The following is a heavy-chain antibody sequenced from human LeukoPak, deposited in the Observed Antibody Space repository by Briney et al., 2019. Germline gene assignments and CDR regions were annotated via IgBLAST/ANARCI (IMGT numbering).Heavy chain of an antibody. CDR1: GGSFSGYY. CDR3: ARVAAAGIGDHFDY. Sequence: PSETLSLTCAVYGGSFSGYYWSWIRQPPGKGLEWIGEINHSGSTNYNPSLKSRVTISVDTSENQFSLKLSSVAAADTAVYYCARVAAAGIGDHFDYWGQGTLVTVSS. CDR2: INHSGST. D-gene: IGHD6-13*01. J-gene: IGHJ4*02. V-gene: IGHV4-34*01.